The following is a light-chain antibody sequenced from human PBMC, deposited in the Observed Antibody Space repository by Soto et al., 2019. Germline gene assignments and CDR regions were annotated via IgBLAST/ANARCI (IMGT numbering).Light chain of an antibody. CDR1: SSNIGSNY. Sequence: QSVLTQPPSASGTHGQRVTISCSGSSSNIGSNYVYWYQQLPGTAPKLLIYRNNQRPSGVPDRFSGSKSGTSASLAISGLRSEDEADYYCAAWDDSLSGLYVFGTWTKVTVL. V-gene: IGLV1-47*01. J-gene: IGLJ1*01. CDR3: AAWDDSLSGLYV. CDR2: RNN.